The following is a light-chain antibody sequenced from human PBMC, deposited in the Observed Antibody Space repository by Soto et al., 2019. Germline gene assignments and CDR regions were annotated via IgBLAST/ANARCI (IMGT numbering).Light chain of an antibody. CDR3: SSYTSSSTLV. CDR1: SSDVGGYNY. CDR2: DVA. Sequence: QSALTQPASVAGSPGQSITISCIGTSSDVGGYNYVSWYQHHPGKAPKLMIYDVAGRPSGVSNRFSGSKSGNTASRTISGLQSEDEADYYCSSYTSSSTLVFGGGTKLTVL. V-gene: IGLV2-14*03. J-gene: IGLJ2*01.